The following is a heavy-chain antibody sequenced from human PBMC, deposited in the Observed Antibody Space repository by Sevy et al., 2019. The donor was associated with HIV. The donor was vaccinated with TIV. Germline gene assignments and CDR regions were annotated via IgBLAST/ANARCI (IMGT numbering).Heavy chain of an antibody. CDR2: ISSSSSTI. J-gene: IGHJ6*03. CDR1: GFTFSSYS. Sequence: GGSLRLSCAASGFTFSSYSMNWVRQAPGKGLEWVSYISSSSSTIYYADSVKGRFTISRDNAKNSLVLQMNSLRDEDTAVYYCGREPARGYCSGCSCPPEEYYDYYMDVWGKGTTVTVSS. CDR3: GREPARGYCSGCSCPPEEYYDYYMDV. D-gene: IGHD2-15*01. V-gene: IGHV3-48*02.